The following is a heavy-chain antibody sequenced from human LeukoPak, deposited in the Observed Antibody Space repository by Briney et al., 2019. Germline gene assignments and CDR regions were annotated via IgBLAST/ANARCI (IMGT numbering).Heavy chain of an antibody. D-gene: IGHD1-26*01. CDR2: IGISADT. Sequence: GGSLRLSCVGSGFTFSNHAMHWVRQPPGKGLEWVSAIGISADTFYVGSVKGRFTISRENGENSLYLQMNNMGVEDTAIYYCARQNSPHGNFDYWGQGTLVAVSS. CDR3: ARQNSPHGNFDY. V-gene: IGHV3-13*01. J-gene: IGHJ4*02. CDR1: GFTFSNHA.